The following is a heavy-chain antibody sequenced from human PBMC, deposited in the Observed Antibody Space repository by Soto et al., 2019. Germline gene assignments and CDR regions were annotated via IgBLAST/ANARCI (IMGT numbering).Heavy chain of an antibody. CDR3: ARAPSSSSWYYFDY. CDR2: ISYDGSNK. V-gene: IGHV3-30-3*01. CDR1: GFTFSSYA. Sequence: GGSLRLSCAASGFTFSSYAMHWVRQAPGKGLEWVAVISYDGSNKYYADSVKGRFTISRDNSKNTRYLQMNSLRAEDTAVYYCARAPSSSSWYYFDYWGQGTLVTVSS. D-gene: IGHD6-13*01. J-gene: IGHJ4*02.